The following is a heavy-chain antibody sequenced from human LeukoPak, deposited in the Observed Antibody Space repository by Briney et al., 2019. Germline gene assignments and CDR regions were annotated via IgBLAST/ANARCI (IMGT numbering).Heavy chain of an antibody. V-gene: IGHV1-69*02. CDR2: IIPILGIA. CDR1: GGTFSSYT. Sequence: SVKVSCKASGGTFSSYTISWVRQAPGQGLEWMGRIIPILGIANYAQKFQGRVTITADKSTSTAYMELSSLRSEDTAVYYCARGHHRYCSSTSCPNWFDPWGQGTLVTDSS. J-gene: IGHJ5*02. CDR3: ARGHHRYCSSTSCPNWFDP. D-gene: IGHD2-2*01.